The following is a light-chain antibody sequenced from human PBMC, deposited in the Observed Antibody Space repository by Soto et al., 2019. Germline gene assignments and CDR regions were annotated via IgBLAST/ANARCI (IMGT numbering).Light chain of an antibody. V-gene: IGKV3-15*01. J-gene: IGKJ2*01. Sequence: EIVITQSPATLSVSPGERATLSCRASQSVSINLAWYQQKPGQAPRLLIYGASTRATGIPARFSGSGSGTEFTLTISSLQSEYFAVYYCQQYNNWPPYTFGQGTKMEIK. CDR2: GAS. CDR1: QSVSIN. CDR3: QQYNNWPPYT.